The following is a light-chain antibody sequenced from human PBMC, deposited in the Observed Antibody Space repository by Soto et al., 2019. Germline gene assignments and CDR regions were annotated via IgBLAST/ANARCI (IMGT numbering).Light chain of an antibody. CDR1: SSDVGSYNL. CDR2: EGS. J-gene: IGLJ1*01. V-gene: IGLV2-23*03. CDR3: CSYAGSSTFV. Sequence: QSALTQPASVSGSPGQSITISCTGTSSDVGSYNLVSWYQQHPGKAPKLMIYEGSKRPSGVSNRFSGSKSGNTASLTISWLQVEDEADYYCCSYAGSSTFVFGTGTKVTVL.